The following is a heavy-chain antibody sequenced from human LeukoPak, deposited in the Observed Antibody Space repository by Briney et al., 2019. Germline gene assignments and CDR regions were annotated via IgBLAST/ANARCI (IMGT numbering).Heavy chain of an antibody. CDR3: ATGDSSGWYYFDY. V-gene: IGHV1-69*05. J-gene: IGHJ4*02. Sequence: SVKVSCKASGGTFSSYAISWVRQAPEQGLEWMGRIIPIFGTANYAQKFQGRATITTDESTSTAYMELSSLRSEDTAVYYCATGDSSGWYYFDYWGQGTLVTVSS. D-gene: IGHD6-19*01. CDR1: GGTFSSYA. CDR2: IIPIFGTA.